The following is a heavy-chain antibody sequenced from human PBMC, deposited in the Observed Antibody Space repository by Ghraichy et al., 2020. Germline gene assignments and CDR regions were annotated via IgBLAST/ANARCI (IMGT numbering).Heavy chain of an antibody. D-gene: IGHD5-18*01. CDR3: AKDDGYSFKSGMDV. Sequence: GGSLRLSCAASGFTFSSYGMHWVRQAPGKGLEWVAVISYDGSNKYYADSVKGRFTISRDNSKNTLYLQMNSLRAEDTAVYYCAKDDGYSFKSGMDVWGQGTTVTVSS. CDR1: GFTFSSYG. CDR2: ISYDGSNK. J-gene: IGHJ6*02. V-gene: IGHV3-30*18.